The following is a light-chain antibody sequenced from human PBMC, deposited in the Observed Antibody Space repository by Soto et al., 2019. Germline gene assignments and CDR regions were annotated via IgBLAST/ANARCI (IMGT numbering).Light chain of an antibody. V-gene: IGLV2-14*01. Sequence: QSVLTQPASVSGSPGQSIAISCTGTSSDVGGYSYVSWYQQQPGKAPKLVISDVSNRPSGVSDRFSGSKSGNTASLTISELQTEDEADYYCASYTTSSTYVFGTGTKVTV. CDR3: ASYTTSSTYV. CDR2: DVS. CDR1: SSDVGGYSY. J-gene: IGLJ1*01.